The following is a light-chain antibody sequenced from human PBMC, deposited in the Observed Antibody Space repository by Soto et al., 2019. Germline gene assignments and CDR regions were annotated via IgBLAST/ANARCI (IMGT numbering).Light chain of an antibody. V-gene: IGKV3-20*01. Sequence: EIVLTQSPGTLCLSPGERATLFGRASQSLSASYLAWYQQKPGQAPRLLVYGASSRATGIPDRFSGSGSGTDFTLIISRLEPEDFAVYYCQQYGGSPITFGQGTRLEIK. CDR2: GAS. CDR1: QSLSASY. CDR3: QQYGGSPIT. J-gene: IGKJ5*01.